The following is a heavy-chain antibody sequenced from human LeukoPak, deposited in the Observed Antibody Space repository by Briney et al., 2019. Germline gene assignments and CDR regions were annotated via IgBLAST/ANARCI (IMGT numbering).Heavy chain of an antibody. J-gene: IGHJ4*02. D-gene: IGHD4-17*01. CDR3: ARASYGDY. CDR2: INPNDGGA. V-gene: IGHV1-2*04. Sequence: ASVTVSCKASGYTFTGHYMHWVRQAPGQGLEWMGWINPNDGGADFEQKFQGWVTMTRDTSISTAYMELSRLRSDDTAVYYCARASYGDYWGQGTLVTVSS. CDR1: GYTFTGHY.